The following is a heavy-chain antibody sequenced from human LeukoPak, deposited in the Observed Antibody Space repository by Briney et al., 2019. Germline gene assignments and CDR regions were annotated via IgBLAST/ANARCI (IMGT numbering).Heavy chain of an antibody. V-gene: IGHV4-59*01. CDR1: GGSINNYY. D-gene: IGHD3-3*01. CDR2: IYYSGST. Sequence: PSETLSLTCTVSGGSINNYYSSWIPHTPGQGLEWIGYIYYSGSTNYNPSLKSRVTISVDTSKNQFSLKLSSVTAADTAVYYCARTRSLYDFWSGYYTLDYWGQGTLVTVSS. CDR3: ARTRSLYDFWSGYYTLDY. J-gene: IGHJ4*02.